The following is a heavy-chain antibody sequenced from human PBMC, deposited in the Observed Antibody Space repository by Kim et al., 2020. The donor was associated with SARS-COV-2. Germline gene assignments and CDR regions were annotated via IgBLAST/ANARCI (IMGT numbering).Heavy chain of an antibody. V-gene: IGHV4-39*01. D-gene: IGHD3-22*01. CDR2: IHYTGTT. CDR1: GDSISSGYYY. CDR3: ARHLRGTYYDSSSWTPSFDY. J-gene: IGHJ4*02. Sequence: SETLSLTCTVSGDSISSGYYYWGWIRQPPGKGLEWIGSIHYTGTTYYNPSLKSRVTISVHTSKNQFSLKLSSVTAADTAVYYCARHLRGTYYDSSSWTPSFDYWGQGILVTVSS.